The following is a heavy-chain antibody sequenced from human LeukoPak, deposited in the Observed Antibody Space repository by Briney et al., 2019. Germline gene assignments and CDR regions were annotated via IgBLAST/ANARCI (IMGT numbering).Heavy chain of an antibody. CDR1: GYTFTSYY. D-gene: IGHD1-7*01. Sequence: ASVKVSCKASGYTFTSYYMHWVRQAPGQGLEWMGIINSSGGSTSYAQKLQGRVTMTRDTSTSTVYMELSSLRSEATAVYYCARDSGTGPIDYWGQGTLVTVSS. J-gene: IGHJ4*02. CDR2: INSSGGST. V-gene: IGHV1-46*01. CDR3: ARDSGTGPIDY.